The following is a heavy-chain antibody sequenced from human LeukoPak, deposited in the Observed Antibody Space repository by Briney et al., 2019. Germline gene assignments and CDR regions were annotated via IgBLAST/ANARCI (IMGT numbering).Heavy chain of an antibody. Sequence: GGSLRLSCAASGFPLSRYPVSGLRQAPGKGLEWVSAISGSGGSTYYADSVKGRFTISRDNSKNTLYLQMNSLRAEDTAVYYCAKVPINRIVVVVAATLYYFDYWGQGTLATVSS. CDR3: AKVPINRIVVVVAATLYYFDY. V-gene: IGHV3-23*01. D-gene: IGHD2-15*01. J-gene: IGHJ4*02. CDR2: ISGSGGST. CDR1: GFPLSRYP.